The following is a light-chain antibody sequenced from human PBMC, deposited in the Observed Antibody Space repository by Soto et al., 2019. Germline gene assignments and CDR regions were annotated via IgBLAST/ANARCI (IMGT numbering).Light chain of an antibody. V-gene: IGKV1-5*01. J-gene: IGKJ2*01. CDR3: QQYISYPYT. Sequence: DIQMTQFPSTLSASVGDRVTITCRASQTNNTWLAWDQQKPGTAPKLLIYDASSLEGGVPSRFSASGSGTEFTLTISSLQPDDLATYYCQQYISYPYTFGQGTKVEIK. CDR1: QTNNTW. CDR2: DAS.